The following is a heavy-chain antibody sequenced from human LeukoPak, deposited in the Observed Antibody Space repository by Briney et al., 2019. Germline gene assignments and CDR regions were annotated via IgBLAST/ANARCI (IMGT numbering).Heavy chain of an antibody. V-gene: IGHV3-9*01. D-gene: IGHD6-13*01. Sequence: GGSLRLSCAAYGFTFDDYVMHWGRQAPGKGLEWVSGISWNSGSIGYADSVKGRFTISRDNAKNSLYLQMNSLRAEDTALYYCAKDSEIAAAGLNFDYWGQGTLFTVSS. J-gene: IGHJ4*02. CDR3: AKDSEIAAAGLNFDY. CDR2: ISWNSGSI. CDR1: GFTFDDYV.